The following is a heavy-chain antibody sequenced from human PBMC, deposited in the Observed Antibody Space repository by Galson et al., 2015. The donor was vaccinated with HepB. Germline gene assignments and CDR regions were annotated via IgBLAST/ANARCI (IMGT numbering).Heavy chain of an antibody. V-gene: IGHV1-18*01. Sequence: SVKVSCKASGGTFSSYTISWVRQAPGQGLEWMGWISAYNGNTNYAQKLQGRVTMTTDTSTSTAYMELRSLRSDDTAVYYCARGGPYSYDFWSGDYAYWFDPWGQGTLVTVSS. J-gene: IGHJ5*02. D-gene: IGHD3-3*01. CDR3: ARGGPYSYDFWSGDYAYWFDP. CDR2: ISAYNGNT. CDR1: GGTFSSYT.